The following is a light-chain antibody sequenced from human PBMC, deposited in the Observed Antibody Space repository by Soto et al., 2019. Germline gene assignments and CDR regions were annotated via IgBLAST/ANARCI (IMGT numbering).Light chain of an antibody. CDR3: QSYDSSLSASV. Sequence: QSVLTQPPSVSGAPGQRVTISCTGSSSNIGAIYDVHWYQQLPGTAPKLLIYDNSNRPSGVPDRFSGSKSGTSASLAITGLQAEDEADYYCQSYDSSLSASVFGGGTKLTVL. V-gene: IGLV1-40*01. CDR2: DNS. J-gene: IGLJ3*02. CDR1: SSNIGAIYD.